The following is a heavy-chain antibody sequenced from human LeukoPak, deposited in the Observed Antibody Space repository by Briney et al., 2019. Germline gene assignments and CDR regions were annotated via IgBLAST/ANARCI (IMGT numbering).Heavy chain of an antibody. CDR1: GFTFSTFS. CDR3: AREVAARRLGSWFDP. D-gene: IGHD6-6*01. Sequence: QPGGSLRLSCIASGFTFSTFSLNWVRQAPGKGLEWVSYISGSSSNMYYVDSVKGRFTISRDNAKNSLYLQMNSLRAEDTAVYYCAREVAARRLGSWFDPWGQGTLVTVSS. J-gene: IGHJ5*02. CDR2: ISGSSSNM. V-gene: IGHV3-48*04.